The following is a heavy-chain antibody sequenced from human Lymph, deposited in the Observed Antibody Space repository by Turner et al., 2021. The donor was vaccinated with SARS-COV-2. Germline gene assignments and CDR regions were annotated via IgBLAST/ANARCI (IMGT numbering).Heavy chain of an antibody. CDR2: INPNSGGT. V-gene: IGHV1-2*02. D-gene: IGHD6-19*01. Sequence: QVQLGQSGAEVRNPGASVKVSCKASGYTFTGYYMHWVRQAPGQGLEWMGWINPNSGGTYYAQKFQGRVTMTRDTSISTAYMELSRLRSDDTAVYYCARDSSSGWQFDYWGQGTLVTVSS. CDR3: ARDSSSGWQFDY. CDR1: GYTFTGYY. J-gene: IGHJ4*02.